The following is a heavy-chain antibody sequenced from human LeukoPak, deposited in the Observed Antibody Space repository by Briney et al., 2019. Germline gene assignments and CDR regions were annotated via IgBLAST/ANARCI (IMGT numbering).Heavy chain of an antibody. D-gene: IGHD6-13*01. CDR3: ARGCSAGTPHNWFDP. J-gene: IGHJ5*02. Sequence: SETLSLTCTVSGGSISGYYWSWIRQPPGKGLEWIGYIYYSGSTNYNPSLKGRVTISVDTSKNQFSLKLSSVTAADTAVYYCARGCSAGTPHNWFDPWGQGTLVTVSS. CDR1: GGSISGYY. CDR2: IYYSGST. V-gene: IGHV4-59*01.